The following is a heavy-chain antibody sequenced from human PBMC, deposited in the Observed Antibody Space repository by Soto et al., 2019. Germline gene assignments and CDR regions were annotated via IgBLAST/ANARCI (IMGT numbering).Heavy chain of an antibody. CDR2: TSYDGSNK. Sequence: ESGGGVVRPGKSLTVSCTGSGFVFGGYGIHWVRQTPGKGLEWLAMTSYDGSNKYFADSVKGRFTISRDNSKNTVYLQMDNLRLEDTAVYYCARGGEVFDYWGRGTLVTVSS. V-gene: IGHV3-30*03. CDR3: ARGGEVFDY. J-gene: IGHJ4*02. D-gene: IGHD3-16*01. CDR1: GFVFGGYG.